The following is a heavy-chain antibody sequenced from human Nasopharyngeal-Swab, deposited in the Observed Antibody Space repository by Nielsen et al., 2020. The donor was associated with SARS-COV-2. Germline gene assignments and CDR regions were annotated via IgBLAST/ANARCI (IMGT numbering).Heavy chain of an antibody. J-gene: IGHJ4*02. CDR3: AKGRDIVVVVAATPIDY. V-gene: IGHV3-7*01. D-gene: IGHD2-15*01. Sequence: GESLKISCAASGFTFGTYWMTWVRQAPGKGLEWVANIKQDGSEKYYADSVKGRFTISRDNSKNTLYLQMNSLRAEDTAVYYCAKGRDIVVVVAATPIDYWGQGTLVTVSS. CDR1: GFTFGTYW. CDR2: IKQDGSEK.